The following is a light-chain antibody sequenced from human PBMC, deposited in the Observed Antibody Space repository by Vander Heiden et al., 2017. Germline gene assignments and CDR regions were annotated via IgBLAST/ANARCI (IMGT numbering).Light chain of an antibody. CDR3: SSYTSSSTLHV. CDR1: SSDVGGYNY. CDR2: EVS. Sequence: QSALTQPASVSGSPGQSITISCTGTSSDVGGYNYVSWYQQHPGKAPKLMIYEVSNRPSGVSNRFSGSKSGNTASLTISGLQAEDEADYYCSSYTSSSTLHVFGTGTKVTGL. V-gene: IGLV2-14*01. J-gene: IGLJ1*01.